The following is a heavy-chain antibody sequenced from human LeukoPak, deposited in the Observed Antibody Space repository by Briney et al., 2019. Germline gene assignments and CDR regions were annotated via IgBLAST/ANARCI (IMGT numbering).Heavy chain of an antibody. J-gene: IGHJ4*02. Sequence: SETLSLTCTVSGGSISSHYWSWIRQPPGKGLEWIGYIYYSGSTNYNPSPKSRVTISVDTSKNQFSLKLSSVTAADTAVYYCARSAGGPDDYWGQGTLVAVSS. V-gene: IGHV4-59*11. CDR2: IYYSGST. CDR3: ARSAGGPDDY. CDR1: GGSISSHY. D-gene: IGHD3-10*01.